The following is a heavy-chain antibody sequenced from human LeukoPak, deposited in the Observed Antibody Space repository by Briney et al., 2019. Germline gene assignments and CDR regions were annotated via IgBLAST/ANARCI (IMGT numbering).Heavy chain of an antibody. CDR3: ARESPLGSSWASNWFDP. V-gene: IGHV4-39*02. J-gene: IGHJ5*02. CDR2: IYYSGST. D-gene: IGHD6-13*01. Sequence: PETLSLTCTVSGGSISSSSYYWDWIRQPPGKGLEWIGSIYYSGSTYYNPSLKSRVTISVDTSKNQFSLKLSSVTAADTAVYYCARESPLGSSWASNWFDPWGQGTLVTVSS. CDR1: GGSISSSSYY.